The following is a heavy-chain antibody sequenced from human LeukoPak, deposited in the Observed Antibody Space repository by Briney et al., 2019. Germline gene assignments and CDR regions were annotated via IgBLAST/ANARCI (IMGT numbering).Heavy chain of an antibody. CDR1: GFTFSSYE. Sequence: GGSLRLSCAASGFTFSSYEMNWVRQAPGKGLEGVSYISSRGSTIYYADPVKGRFTISRDNAKNSLYLQMNSLRAEDTAVYYCARGGGRPYCSGGSCYSWFDPWGQGTLVTVSS. J-gene: IGHJ5*02. CDR2: ISSRGSTI. D-gene: IGHD2-15*01. CDR3: ARGGGRPYCSGGSCYSWFDP. V-gene: IGHV3-48*03.